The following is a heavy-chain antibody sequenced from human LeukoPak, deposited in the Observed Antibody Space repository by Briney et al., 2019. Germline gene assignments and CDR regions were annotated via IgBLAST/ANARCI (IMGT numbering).Heavy chain of an antibody. V-gene: IGHV1-2*02. D-gene: IGHD3-22*01. CDR2: INPNSGDT. CDR3: AREYYYERSGYHYYWFDP. Sequence: ASVKVSCTSSGYSFTTYYIHWVRQAPGQGLKWMGWINPNSGDTNSAQKFQGRVTMTRDTSITTAYMELRSLRFDDTAVYYCAREYYYERSGYHYYWFDPWGQGTLVTVSS. J-gene: IGHJ5*02. CDR1: GYSFTTYY.